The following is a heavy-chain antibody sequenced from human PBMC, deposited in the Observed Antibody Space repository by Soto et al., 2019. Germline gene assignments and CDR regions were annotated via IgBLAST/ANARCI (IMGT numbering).Heavy chain of an antibody. CDR1: GFPFSSYA. D-gene: IGHD3-10*01. Sequence: EVQLLESGGDLVQPGGSLRLSCAASGFPFSSYALSWVRQAPGKGLEWVSAITSDGSGAFYADSVKGRFTISRDNSKSTLYLQMDSLRAEDTAVYYCTLRWSYYGSGMDWGQGTLVTVSS. CDR3: TLRWSYYGSGMD. J-gene: IGHJ4*02. V-gene: IGHV3-23*01. CDR2: ITSDGSGA.